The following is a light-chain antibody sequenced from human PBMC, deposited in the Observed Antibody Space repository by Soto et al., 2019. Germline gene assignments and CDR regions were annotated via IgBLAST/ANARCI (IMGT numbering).Light chain of an antibody. Sequence: EIVLTQSPATMSLSPGERATLSCKASQSVNTSIAWYQQKPGQAPRLLLYDASNRATAIPPRFSGSGSGTDFTFTISSLEPEDFAVYYCQQRSNWPLTFGGGTKVEIK. V-gene: IGKV3-11*01. CDR2: DAS. CDR3: QQRSNWPLT. J-gene: IGKJ4*01. CDR1: QSVNTS.